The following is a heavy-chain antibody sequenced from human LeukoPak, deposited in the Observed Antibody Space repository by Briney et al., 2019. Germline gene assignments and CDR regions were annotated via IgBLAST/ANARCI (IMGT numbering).Heavy chain of an antibody. CDR3: ARAVPSLDAFDI. Sequence: SETLSLTCTVSGGSISSYYWSWIRQPPGKGLEWIGYIYYSGSTNYNPSLKRRVTISVDTSKNQFSLKLSSVTAAHTAVYYCARAVPSLDAFDIWGQGTMVTVSS. V-gene: IGHV4-59*01. CDR1: GGSISSYY. J-gene: IGHJ3*02. CDR2: IYYSGST. D-gene: IGHD3-16*01.